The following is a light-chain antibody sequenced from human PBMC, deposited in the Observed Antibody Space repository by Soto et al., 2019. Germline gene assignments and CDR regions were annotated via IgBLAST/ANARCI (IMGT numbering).Light chain of an antibody. J-gene: IGKJ1*01. CDR2: KAS. CDR3: QQYNTYSLT. CDR1: QSISSW. V-gene: IGKV1-5*03. Sequence: DIQMTQSPSSLSASVVGRFTITFLASQSISSWLAWYQHKPGKAPKLLIYKASSLDSGVPSRFSGSGSGTEFTLTISSLQPDDFATYYCQQYNTYSLTFGPGTKVDI.